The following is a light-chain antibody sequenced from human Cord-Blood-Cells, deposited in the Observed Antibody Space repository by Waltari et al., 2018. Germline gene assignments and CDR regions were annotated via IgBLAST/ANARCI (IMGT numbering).Light chain of an antibody. V-gene: IGKV3-11*01. CDR2: DAS. CDR1: QRVSSY. CDR3: QQRSNWPPMYT. Sequence: EIVLTQSPATLSLSPGERATLSCRASQRVSSYLAWYQQKPGQAPRLLIYDASNRATGIPARFSGSGSGTDFTLTISSLEPEDFAVYYSQQRSNWPPMYTFGQGTKLEIK. J-gene: IGKJ2*01.